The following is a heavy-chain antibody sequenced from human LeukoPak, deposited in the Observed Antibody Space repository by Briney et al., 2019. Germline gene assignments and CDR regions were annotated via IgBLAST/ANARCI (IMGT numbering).Heavy chain of an antibody. CDR3: AKDWSIAAADPNNWFDP. CDR1: GFTFSSYA. CDR2: ISGSGGST. D-gene: IGHD6-13*01. Sequence: PGGSLRLSCAASGFTFSSYAMSWARQAPGKGLEWVSAISGSGGSTYYADSVKGRFTISRDNSKNTLYLQMNSLRAEDTAVYYCAKDWSIAAADPNNWFDPWGQGTLVTVSS. J-gene: IGHJ5*02. V-gene: IGHV3-23*01.